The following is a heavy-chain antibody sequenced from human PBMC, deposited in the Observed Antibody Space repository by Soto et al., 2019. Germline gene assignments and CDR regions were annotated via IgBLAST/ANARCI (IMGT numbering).Heavy chain of an antibody. D-gene: IGHD3-22*01. CDR3: ARDATYRDSSFYYEVFDI. CDR2: IRRVGGEE. CDR1: GFTFSYYW. J-gene: IGHJ3*02. Sequence: DVQLMESGGCLVQPGGSLRLSCAASGFTFSYYWMTWVRQAPGKGLEWVANIRRVGGEEHYVDSVKGRFSVSRYNAKESLYLQMNSLRIEDTAVYYCARDATYRDSSFYYEVFDIWGQGTTVTVSS. V-gene: IGHV3-7*05.